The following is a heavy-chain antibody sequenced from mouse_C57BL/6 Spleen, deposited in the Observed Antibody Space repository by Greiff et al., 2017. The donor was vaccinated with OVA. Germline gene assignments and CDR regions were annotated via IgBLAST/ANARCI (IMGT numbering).Heavy chain of an antibody. V-gene: IGHV1-64*01. Sequence: VQLQQPGAELVKPGASVKLSCKASGYTFTSYWMHWVKQRPGQGLEWIGMIHPNSGSTNYNEKFQSKATLTVDKSSSTAYMQLSSLPSADSAVYYCARITTVVATDYWGQGTTLTVSS. CDR2: IHPNSGST. J-gene: IGHJ2*01. CDR1: GYTFTSYW. D-gene: IGHD1-1*01. CDR3: ARITTVVATDY.